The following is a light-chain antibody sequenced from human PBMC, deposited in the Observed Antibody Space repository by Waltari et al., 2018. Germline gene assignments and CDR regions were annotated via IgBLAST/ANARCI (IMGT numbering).Light chain of an antibody. J-gene: IGKJ2*01. CDR3: QQSYSTPYT. CDR2: TAS. Sequence: DIQMTQSPSSLSASVGDRVTITCRASQSISSYLNWYQQKPGKAPKLLIYTASSLQSGVPSRFSGSGSGTALPLTISSLQTEDFATYYCQQSYSTPYTFGQGTKLEI. V-gene: IGKV1-39*01. CDR1: QSISSY.